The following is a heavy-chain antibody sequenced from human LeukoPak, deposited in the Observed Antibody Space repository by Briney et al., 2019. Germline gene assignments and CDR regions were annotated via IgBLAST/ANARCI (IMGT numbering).Heavy chain of an antibody. J-gene: IGHJ4*02. CDR2: IIDSGNSI. Sequence: GGSLRLSCAASGFTFSSCAMSWVRQAPGKGLEWVSTIIDSGNSIYYADSAEGRFTISRDNSKNTLYLQMNSLRAGDTAVYYCARDRADYYDSSGTSGGGGSRGQGTLVTVSS. V-gene: IGHV3-23*01. CDR3: ARDRADYYDSSGTSGGGGS. CDR1: GFTFSSCA. D-gene: IGHD3-22*01.